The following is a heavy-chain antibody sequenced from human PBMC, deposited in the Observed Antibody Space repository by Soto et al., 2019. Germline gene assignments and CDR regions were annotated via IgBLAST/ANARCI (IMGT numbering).Heavy chain of an antibody. CDR2: ISSSSSYT. J-gene: IGHJ5*02. D-gene: IGHD3-22*01. CDR1: GFTFSDYY. Sequence: AGGSLRLSCAASGFTFSDYYMSWIRQAPGKGLEWVSYISSSSSYTNYADSVKGRFTISRDNAKNSLYLQMNSLRAEDTAVYYCARDFRETYYYDSRGTWFDPWGQGTLVTVSS. CDR3: ARDFRETYYYDSRGTWFDP. V-gene: IGHV3-11*06.